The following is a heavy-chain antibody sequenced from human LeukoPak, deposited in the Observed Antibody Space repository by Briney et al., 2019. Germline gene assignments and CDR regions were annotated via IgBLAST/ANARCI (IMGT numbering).Heavy chain of an antibody. CDR3: ASRSSSWYYFDY. J-gene: IGHJ4*02. V-gene: IGHV3-74*01. CDR1: GFTFSSYW. D-gene: IGHD6-13*01. Sequence: GGSLRLSCAASGFTFSSYWMHWVRQAPGKGLVWVSRINTDGSSTSYADSVKGRFTISRDNAKNTLYLQMNSLRAEDTAVYYCASRSSSWYYFDYWGQGTLVTVSS. CDR2: INTDGSST.